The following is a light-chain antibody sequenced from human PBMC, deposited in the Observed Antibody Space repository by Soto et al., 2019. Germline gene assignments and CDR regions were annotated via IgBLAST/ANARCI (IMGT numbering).Light chain of an antibody. J-gene: IGKJ5*01. CDR1: QSVSGSR. CDR3: TQYPDSPTT. CDR2: DAS. Sequence: LSLWSPDQYTNSCGVSQSVSGSRLSWYQQKAGLSPRLLIYDASFRAFGIPDRFSGSGSGTDFTLTIIRSEPEGFAVYYCTQYPDSPTTFGQGTRLEIK. V-gene: IGKV3D-20*01.